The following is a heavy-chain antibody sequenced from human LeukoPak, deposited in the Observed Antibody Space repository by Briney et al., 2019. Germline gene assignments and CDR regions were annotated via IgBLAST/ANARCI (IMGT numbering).Heavy chain of an antibody. Sequence: SETLSLTCTVSGGSISSYYWSWIRQPPGKGLEWIGYIYYSGSTNYNPSLKSRGTISVDTSNNQFSLKLTSVTAADTAVYYCARSGRGNSAGFDCWGQGTLVTVSS. CDR2: IYYSGST. CDR1: GGSISSYY. J-gene: IGHJ4*02. D-gene: IGHD3-10*01. CDR3: ARSGRGNSAGFDC. V-gene: IGHV4-59*01.